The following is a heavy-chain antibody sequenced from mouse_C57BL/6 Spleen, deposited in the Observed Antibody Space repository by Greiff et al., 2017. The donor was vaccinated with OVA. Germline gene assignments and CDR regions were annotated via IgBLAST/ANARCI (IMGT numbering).Heavy chain of an antibody. CDR3: ASMDGSSYRYFDV. Sequence: QVQLQQSGPELVKPGASVKISCKASGYAFSSSWMNWVKQRPGKGLEWIGRIYPGDGDTNYNGKFKGKATLTADKSSSTAYMQLSSLTSEDSAVYFCASMDGSSYRYFDVWGTGTTVTVSS. J-gene: IGHJ1*03. CDR2: IYPGDGDT. CDR1: GYAFSSSW. D-gene: IGHD1-1*01. V-gene: IGHV1-82*01.